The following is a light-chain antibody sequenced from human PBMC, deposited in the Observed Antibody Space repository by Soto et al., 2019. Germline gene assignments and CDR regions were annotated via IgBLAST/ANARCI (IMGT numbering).Light chain of an antibody. CDR3: QQRRSWPWLT. CDR1: HSVNNY. CDR2: DVS. V-gene: IGKV3-11*01. J-gene: IGKJ4*01. Sequence: EIVLTQSPATLSLSPGERATLSCRATHSVNNYLAWYQQKPGQAPRLLIFDVSNRTTGIPARFSRSGSGTDFSLTISSLEPEDSAVYFCQQRRSWPWLTFGGGTMVEIK.